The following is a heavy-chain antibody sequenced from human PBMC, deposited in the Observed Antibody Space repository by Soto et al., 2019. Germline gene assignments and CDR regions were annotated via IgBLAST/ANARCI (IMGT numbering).Heavy chain of an antibody. V-gene: IGHV3-30-3*01. CDR2: ISHDGSNK. Sequence: GGSPGLSCAASGFTYSTYTMHWVRQAPGKGLEWVAAISHDGSNKYYGDSVKGRFTISRDNSKNTLSVQMSNLKSEDTAVYYCARDRLRLGELSLLGYFDYWGQGTLVTVSS. CDR3: ARDRLRLGELSLLGYFDY. D-gene: IGHD3-16*02. J-gene: IGHJ4*02. CDR1: GFTYSTYT.